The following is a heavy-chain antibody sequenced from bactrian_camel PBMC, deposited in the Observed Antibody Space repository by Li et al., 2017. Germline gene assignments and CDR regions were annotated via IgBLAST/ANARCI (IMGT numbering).Heavy chain of an antibody. CDR1: GDVLSTMDY. CDR3: VADCEFRYDQFIFDVGT. J-gene: IGHJ6*01. D-gene: IGHD3*01. CDR2: SYGMISP. Sequence: VQLVESGGGSVQAGGSLRLSCVASGDVLSTMDYLGWFRQAPGKEREGVAHSYGMISPSYADSVKGRFTISRDNAKRTLYLQMNSLKPEDSAMYFCVADCEFRYDQFIFDVGTWGQGTQVTVS. V-gene: IGHV3S53*01.